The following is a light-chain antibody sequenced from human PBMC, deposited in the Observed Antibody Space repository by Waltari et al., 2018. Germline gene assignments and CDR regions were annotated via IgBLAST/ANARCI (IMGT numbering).Light chain of an antibody. CDR2: EGS. CDR3: CSYAGSTTSVM. V-gene: IGLV2-23*01. CDR1: SSDVGSYHI. Sequence: QSALTQPASVSGSPGQSITISCTGTSSDVGSYHIVSWYQHHPGKAPNVLIYEGSKRPAWFSNRVCGSKSGNPASLTISGLQAEDEADYYCCSYAGSTTSVMFGGGTKLTVL. J-gene: IGLJ3*02.